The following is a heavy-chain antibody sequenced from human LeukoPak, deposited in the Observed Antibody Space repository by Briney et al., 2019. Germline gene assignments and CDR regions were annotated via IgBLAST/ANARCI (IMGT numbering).Heavy chain of an antibody. V-gene: IGHV1-18*01. Sequence: ASVKVSCKASGYTFTSYGISWVRQAPGQGLEWMGWISAYNGNTNYAQKLQGRVTMTTDTSTSTAYMELRSLRSDDTAVYYCARHRYYYGSGSLAYFDYWGQGTLVTVSS. CDR1: GYTFTSYG. D-gene: IGHD3-10*01. J-gene: IGHJ4*02. CDR3: ARHRYYYGSGSLAYFDY. CDR2: ISAYNGNT.